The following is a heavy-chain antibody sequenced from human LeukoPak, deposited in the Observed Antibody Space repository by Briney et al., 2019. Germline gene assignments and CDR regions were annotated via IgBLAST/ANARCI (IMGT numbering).Heavy chain of an antibody. D-gene: IGHD6-13*01. Sequence: ASVKVSCKASGGTFSSYAISWVRQAPGQGLEWMGGIIPIFGTANYAQKFQGRVTITADESTSTAYMELSSLRSEDTAVYYCATFGGAAAGTQLDGYWGQGTLVTVSS. CDR2: IIPIFGTA. J-gene: IGHJ4*02. CDR1: GGTFSSYA. CDR3: ATFGGAAAGTQLDGY. V-gene: IGHV1-69*13.